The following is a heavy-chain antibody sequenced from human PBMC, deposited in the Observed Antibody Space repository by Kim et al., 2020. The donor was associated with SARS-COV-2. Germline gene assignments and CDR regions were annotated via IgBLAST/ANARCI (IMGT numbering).Heavy chain of an antibody. V-gene: IGHV3-64*01. J-gene: IGHJ4*02. CDR1: GFTLTNYA. CDR3: AREARNSGNYDYLDY. Sequence: GGSLRLSCTASGFTLTNYAMHWVRQAPGKGLEYVSAISSNGYSTYYANFVEGRFTSSRDTSKNTLYLQLGSLGAEDKAMYYCAREARNSGNYDYLDYWGQGILVSVSS. CDR2: ISSNGYST. D-gene: IGHD1-26*01.